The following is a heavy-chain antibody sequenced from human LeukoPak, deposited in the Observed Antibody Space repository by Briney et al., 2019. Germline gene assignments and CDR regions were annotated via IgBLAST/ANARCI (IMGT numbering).Heavy chain of an antibody. J-gene: IGHJ3*02. D-gene: IGHD7-27*01. CDR3: ASNWAHDAFDI. CDR2: IYHSGST. CDR1: GFTFSSYG. Sequence: PGRSLRLSCAASGFTFSSYGMHWVRQPPGKGLEWIGEIYHSGSTNYNPSLKSRVTISVDKSKNQFSLKLSSVTAADTAVYYCASNWAHDAFDIWGQGTMVTVSS. V-gene: IGHV4-4*02.